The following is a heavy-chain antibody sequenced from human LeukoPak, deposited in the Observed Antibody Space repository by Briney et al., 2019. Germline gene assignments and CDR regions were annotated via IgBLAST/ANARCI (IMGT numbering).Heavy chain of an antibody. D-gene: IGHD6-13*01. CDR2: ISYDGSNK. CDR1: GFTFSSYA. CDR3: AKADSSWHYYYYYGMDV. V-gene: IGHV3-30*04. J-gene: IGHJ6*02. Sequence: GGSLRLSCAASGFTFSSYAMHWVRQAPGKGLEWVAVISYDGSNKYYADSVKGRFTISRDNSKNTLYLQMNSLRAEDTAVYYCAKADSSWHYYYYYGMDVWGQGTTVTVSS.